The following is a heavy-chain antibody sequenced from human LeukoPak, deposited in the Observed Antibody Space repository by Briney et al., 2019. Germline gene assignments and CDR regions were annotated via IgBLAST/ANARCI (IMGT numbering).Heavy chain of an antibody. CDR3: ASEPYGSGSFLGAFDI. CDR1: DDSIGSSAYY. Sequence: SETLSLTCAVSDDSIGSSAYYWGWIRQPPGKGLEWIGSIYYSGSTYYNPSLKSRVTISIDTFKNQFSPKLSSVTAADTAVYYCASEPYGSGSFLGAFDIWGQGTMVTVSS. J-gene: IGHJ3*02. V-gene: IGHV4-39*01. CDR2: IYYSGST. D-gene: IGHD3-10*01.